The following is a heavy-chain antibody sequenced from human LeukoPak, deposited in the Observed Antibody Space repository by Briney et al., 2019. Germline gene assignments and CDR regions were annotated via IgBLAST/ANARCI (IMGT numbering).Heavy chain of an antibody. D-gene: IGHD2-21*02. CDR2: IGGSGAYT. CDR1: GFSFSNYA. V-gene: IGHV3-23*01. Sequence: GGSLRLSCAASGFSFSNYAMNWVRQTPGRGLEWVAAIGGSGAYTNHADSVQGRLTISRDNSKNTLYLQVNNLRVEDTALYYCARDRGGENCGGDCYSAFDPWGQGTLVTVSS. J-gene: IGHJ5*02. CDR3: ARDRGGENCGGDCYSAFDP.